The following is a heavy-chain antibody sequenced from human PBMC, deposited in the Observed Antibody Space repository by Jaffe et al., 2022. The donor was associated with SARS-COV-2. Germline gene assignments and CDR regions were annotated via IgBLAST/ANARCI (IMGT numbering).Heavy chain of an antibody. CDR1: GFTFSNAW. V-gene: IGHV3-15*01. Sequence: EVQLVESGGGLIKPGGSLRLSCAASGFTFSNAWMSWVRQAPGKGLEWVGRIKSKTDGGTTDYAAPVKGRFTISRDDSKNTLFLQMNSLKTEDTALYYCTTLSFSVVTVVRGGYWGQGTLVTVSS. J-gene: IGHJ4*02. CDR3: TTLSFSVVTVVRGGY. D-gene: IGHD2-21*02. CDR2: IKSKTDGGTT.